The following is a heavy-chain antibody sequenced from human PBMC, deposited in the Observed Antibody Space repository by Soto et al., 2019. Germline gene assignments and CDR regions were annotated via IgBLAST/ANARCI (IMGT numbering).Heavy chain of an antibody. CDR2: ISYNGGDK. CDR1: GFSFSRYG. Sequence: QVQLVESGGGVVQPGRSLRLSCTASGFSFSRYGMHWVRQAPGKGLEWVAIISYNGGDKYCTDSVKGRFTISRDNSKNTLYLQMNSLRAEDTAVYYCAKERDCCGYYFSRAFDIWGQGTMVTVSS. J-gene: IGHJ3*02. D-gene: IGHD2-21*02. CDR3: AKERDCCGYYFSRAFDI. V-gene: IGHV3-30*18.